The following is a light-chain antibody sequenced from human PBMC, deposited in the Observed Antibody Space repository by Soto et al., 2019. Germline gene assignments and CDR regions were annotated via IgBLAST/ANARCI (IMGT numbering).Light chain of an antibody. CDR3: QQYATAPYT. Sequence: ETVLTQSPGTLSLSPGEGATLSCRASQSVDSRYLAWYQQRPGQAPRLLISATSTRASGIPARFSGSVSGSDFALTISRLDPEDLAVYYCQQYATAPYTFGRGTTLEF. J-gene: IGKJ2*01. CDR2: ATS. CDR1: QSVDSRY. V-gene: IGKV3-20*01.